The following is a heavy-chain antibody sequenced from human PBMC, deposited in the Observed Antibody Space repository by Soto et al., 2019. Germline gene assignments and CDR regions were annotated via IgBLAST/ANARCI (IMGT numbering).Heavy chain of an antibody. Sequence: PGGSMRLSCAASGFTFRLYSLNWVRQAPGKGLEWVSSISDNGKYIYYTASVKGRFTISRDNAKNSLYLRMNSLRAEDTAVYYCASDVVNGKHSYVHWGQGTLVTVSS. CDR2: ISDNGKYI. CDR3: ASDVVNGKHSYVH. CDR1: GFTFRLYS. D-gene: IGHD2-15*01. V-gene: IGHV3-21*01. J-gene: IGHJ4*01.